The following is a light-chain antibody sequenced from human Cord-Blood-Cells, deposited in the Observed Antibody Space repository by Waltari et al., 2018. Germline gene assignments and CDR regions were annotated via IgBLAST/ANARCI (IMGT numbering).Light chain of an antibody. CDR1: SGSIASNY. J-gene: IGLJ3*02. Sequence: NFLLTQPHSVSESPGKTVTISCTRCSGSIASNYVQWYQQRPGSAPTTVIYEVNQRPPGVPDRFSGSIDSSSNSASLTISGLKTEDEADYYCQSYDSSNWVFGGGTKLTVL. V-gene: IGLV6-57*03. CDR2: EVN. CDR3: QSYDSSNWV.